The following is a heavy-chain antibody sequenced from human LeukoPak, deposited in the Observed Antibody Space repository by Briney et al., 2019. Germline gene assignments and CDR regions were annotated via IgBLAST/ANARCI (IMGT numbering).Heavy chain of an antibody. V-gene: IGHV4-61*01. D-gene: IGHD2-2*02. CDR3: ARDINKYQLLYAFDY. J-gene: IGHJ4*02. CDR1: GGSISSSSYY. Sequence: KSSETLSLTGTVSGGSISSSSYYWGWIRQPPGKGLEWIGYIYYSGSTNYNPSLKSRVTISVDTSKNQFSLKLSSVTAADTAVYYCARDINKYQLLYAFDYWGQGTLVTVSS. CDR2: IYYSGST.